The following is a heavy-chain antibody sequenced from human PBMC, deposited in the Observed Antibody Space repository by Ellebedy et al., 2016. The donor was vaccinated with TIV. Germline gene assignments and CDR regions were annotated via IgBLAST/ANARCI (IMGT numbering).Heavy chain of an antibody. Sequence: AASVKVSCKASGYTFTSYAMHWVRQAPGQRLEWMGWINAGNGNTKYSQKFQGRVTITRDTSASTAYMELSSLRSEDTAVYYCASPQYSSGWYGEGGDWGQGTLVTVSS. CDR1: GYTFTSYA. CDR2: INAGNGNT. D-gene: IGHD6-19*01. J-gene: IGHJ4*02. V-gene: IGHV1-3*01. CDR3: ASPQYSSGWYGEGGD.